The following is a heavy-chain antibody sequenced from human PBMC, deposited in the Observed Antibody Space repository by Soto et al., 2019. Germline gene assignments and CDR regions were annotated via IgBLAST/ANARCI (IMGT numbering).Heavy chain of an antibody. CDR3: APPPELAAAGFGIDDY. J-gene: IGHJ4*02. CDR1: GFTFSSYA. Sequence: EVQLLESGGGLVQPGGSLRLSCAASGFTFSSYAMSWVRQAPGKGLEWVSAISGSGGSTYYADSVKGRFTISRDNSKNTLYLQMNGLGAEDTAVYYCAPPPELAAAGFGIDDYWGQGTLVTVSS. D-gene: IGHD6-13*01. V-gene: IGHV3-23*01. CDR2: ISGSGGST.